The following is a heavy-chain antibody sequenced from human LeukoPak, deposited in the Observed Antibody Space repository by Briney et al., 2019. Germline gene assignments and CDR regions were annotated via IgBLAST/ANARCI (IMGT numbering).Heavy chain of an antibody. J-gene: IGHJ4*02. CDR1: GGSFSGYY. D-gene: IGHD2-15*01. CDR2: INHSGST. Sequence: PSETLSCTCAVYGGSFSGYYWSWIRQPPGKGLEWIGEINHSGSTNYNPSLKSRVTISVDTSKNQFSLKLSSVTAADTAVYYCARVRYCSGGSCRQYFDYWGQGTLVTVSS. CDR3: ARVRYCSGGSCRQYFDY. V-gene: IGHV4-34*01.